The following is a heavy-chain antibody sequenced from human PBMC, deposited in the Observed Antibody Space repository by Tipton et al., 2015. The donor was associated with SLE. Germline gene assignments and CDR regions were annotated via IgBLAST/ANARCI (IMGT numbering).Heavy chain of an antibody. CDR2: ITWNSGII. Sequence: RSLRLSCAASAFTFEDYAMHWVRQAPGKGLEWVSGITWNSGIIGYADSVKGRFTISRDNVKKSLYLQMNSLTTEDTAFYYCAKVTIRNDYDLRGYYFDYWGQGTLVTVST. D-gene: IGHD3-10*01. CDR3: AKVTIRNDYDLRGYYFDY. CDR1: AFTFEDYA. J-gene: IGHJ4*02. V-gene: IGHV3-9*01.